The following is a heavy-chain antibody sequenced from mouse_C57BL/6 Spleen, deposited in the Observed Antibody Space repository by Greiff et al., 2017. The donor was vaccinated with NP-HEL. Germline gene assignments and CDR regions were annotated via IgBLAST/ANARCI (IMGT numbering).Heavy chain of an antibody. V-gene: IGHV2-2*01. D-gene: IGHD1-1*01. J-gene: IGHJ1*03. CDR2: IWSGGST. CDR3: ARNTLSYYYGSSDWYFDV. Sequence: VQLQQSGPGLVQPSQSLSITCTVSGFSLTSYGVHWVRQSPGKGLEWLGVIWSGGSTDYNAAFISRLSISKDNSKSQVFFKMNSLQADDTAIYYCARNTLSYYYGSSDWYFDVWGTGTTVTVSS. CDR1: GFSLTSYG.